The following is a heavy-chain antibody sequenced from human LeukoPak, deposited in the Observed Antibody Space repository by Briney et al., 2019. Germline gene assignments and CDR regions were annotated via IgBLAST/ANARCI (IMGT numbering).Heavy chain of an antibody. V-gene: IGHV3-23*01. CDR3: AKDLTGGDTMVRGVIITLGWFDP. CDR1: GFTFSSYA. Sequence: GGSLRLSCAASGFTFSSYAMSWVRQAPGKGLEWVSAISGSGGSTYYADSVKGRFTISRDNSKNTLCLQMNSLRAEDTAVYYCAKDLTGGDTMVRGVIITLGWFDPWGQGTLVTVSS. J-gene: IGHJ5*02. D-gene: IGHD3-10*01. CDR2: ISGSGGST.